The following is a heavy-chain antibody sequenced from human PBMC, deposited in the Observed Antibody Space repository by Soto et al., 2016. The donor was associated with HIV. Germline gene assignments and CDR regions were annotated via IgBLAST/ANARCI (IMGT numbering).Heavy chain of an antibody. CDR3: ARDTTPGYSSRWHSSYFDY. J-gene: IGHJ4*02. Sequence: VQLVESGGGVVQPGRSLRLSCAPFGFIFSSYAMHWVRQAPGKGLEWVAVISYDGSNKYYADSVKGRFTISRDNSKNMLYLQMNSLKIEDTALYYCARDTTPGYSSRWHSSYFDYWGQGTLVTVSS. CDR1: GFIFSSYA. D-gene: IGHD6-13*01. CDR2: ISYDGSNK. V-gene: IGHV3-30*04.